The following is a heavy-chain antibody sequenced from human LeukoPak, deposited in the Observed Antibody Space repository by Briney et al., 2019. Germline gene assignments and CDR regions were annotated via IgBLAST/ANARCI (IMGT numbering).Heavy chain of an antibody. Sequence: SQTLSLTCTVSGGSISSGSYYRSWIRQPAGKGLEWLGRIYTSGSTNYNPSLKSRVTISVDTSKNQFSLKLSSVTAADTAVYYCARAVEWLGAFDIWGQGTMVTVSS. D-gene: IGHD3-3*01. CDR2: IYTSGST. J-gene: IGHJ3*02. CDR1: GGSISSGSYY. V-gene: IGHV4-61*02. CDR3: ARAVEWLGAFDI.